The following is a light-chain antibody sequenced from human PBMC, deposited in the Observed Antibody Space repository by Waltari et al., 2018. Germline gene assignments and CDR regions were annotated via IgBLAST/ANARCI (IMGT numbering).Light chain of an antibody. V-gene: IGKV3-11*01. J-gene: IGKJ2*01. CDR1: QSVSSY. CDR3: QQRSNWAPYT. CDR2: DAS. Sequence: EIVLTQSPATLSLSPGERATLPCRASQSVSSYLAWYQQKPGQAPRLLIYDASNRATGIPARFSGSGSGTDFTLTISSLEPEDFAVYYCQQRSNWAPYTFGQGTKLEIK.